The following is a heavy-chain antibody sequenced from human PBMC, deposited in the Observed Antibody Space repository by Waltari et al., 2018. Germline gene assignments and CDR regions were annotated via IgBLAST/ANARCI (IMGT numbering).Heavy chain of an antibody. D-gene: IGHD3-10*01. J-gene: IGHJ6*02. Sequence: EVQLVESGGGLIQPGGSLRLSCAASGFTVSSNYMSWVRQAPGKGLEWVSVIYSGGSTYYADSVKVRFTISRDNSKNTLYLQMNSLRAEDTAVYYCAREVLLNSYGMDVWGQGTTVTVSS. CDR3: AREVLLNSYGMDV. V-gene: IGHV3-53*01. CDR1: GFTVSSNY. CDR2: IYSGGST.